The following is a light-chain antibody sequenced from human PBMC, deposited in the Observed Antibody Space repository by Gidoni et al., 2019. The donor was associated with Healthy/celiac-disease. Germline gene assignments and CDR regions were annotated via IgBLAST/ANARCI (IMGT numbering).Light chain of an antibody. Sequence: DIVMTQSPLSLPVTPGEPASISCRSSQSLLHSNGYNYLDWYLQKPGQSPQLLIYLGSNRASGVPDRFSGSGSGTDFTLKISRVEAEDVGVYYCMQALLTPWTFXQXTKVEIK. CDR1: QSLLHSNGYNY. V-gene: IGKV2-28*01. CDR2: LGS. J-gene: IGKJ1*01. CDR3: MQALLTPWT.